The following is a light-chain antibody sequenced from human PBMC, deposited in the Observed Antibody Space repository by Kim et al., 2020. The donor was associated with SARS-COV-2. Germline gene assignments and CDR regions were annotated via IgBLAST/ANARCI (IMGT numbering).Light chain of an antibody. J-gene: IGLJ3*02. CDR3: QVWDRSTNRV. CDR1: NIGSKG. Sequence: VDPGKTARITWGGENIGSKGVHWYQQKPGQAPVVVIFYDTGRPSGVPERFSGSNSGDTATLTISWVEAGDEADYYCQVWDRSTNRVFGGGTQLTVL. CDR2: YDT. V-gene: IGLV3-21*04.